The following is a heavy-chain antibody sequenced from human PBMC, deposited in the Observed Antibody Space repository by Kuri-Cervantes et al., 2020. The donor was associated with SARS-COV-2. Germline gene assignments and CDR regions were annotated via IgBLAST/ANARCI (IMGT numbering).Heavy chain of an antibody. D-gene: IGHD4-11*01. J-gene: IGHJ5*02. Sequence: GESLKISCAASGFTFRSYAMHWVRPAPGKGLEWVAVITYDGSYKYYADSVKGRFTITRDNFKKTLYLQKNSLRCEDTAVYYCAIDAWAQKTTFNWFDPWGQGTLVTVSS. CDR3: AIDAWAQKTTFNWFDP. CDR2: ITYDGSYK. V-gene: IGHV3-30*01. CDR1: GFTFRSYA.